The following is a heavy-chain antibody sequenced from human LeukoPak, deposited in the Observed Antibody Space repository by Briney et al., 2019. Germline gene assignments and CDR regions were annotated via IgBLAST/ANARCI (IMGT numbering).Heavy chain of an antibody. Sequence: GGSLRLSCAASGFTFDDYTMHWVRHAPGKGLEWVSLISWDGGSTYYADSVKGRFTISRDNSKNSLYLQMNSLRTEDTALYYCAKEGRYYYMDVWGKGTTVTVSS. CDR3: AKEGRYYYMDV. CDR2: ISWDGGST. J-gene: IGHJ6*03. V-gene: IGHV3-43*01. CDR1: GFTFDDYT.